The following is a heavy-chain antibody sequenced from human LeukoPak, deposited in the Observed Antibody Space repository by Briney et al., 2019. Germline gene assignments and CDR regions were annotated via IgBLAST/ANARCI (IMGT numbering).Heavy chain of an antibody. Sequence: SETLSLTCTVSGGSISSHYWSWIRLPPGKGLEWIGSIYYSGSTNYNPSLKSRVTISLDTSKNQFSLKLSSVTVADTAVYYCARRNYGSGSYPFDYWGQGILVTVSS. CDR3: ARRNYGSGSYPFDY. J-gene: IGHJ4*02. V-gene: IGHV4-59*08. CDR2: IYYSGST. D-gene: IGHD3-10*01. CDR1: GGSISSHY.